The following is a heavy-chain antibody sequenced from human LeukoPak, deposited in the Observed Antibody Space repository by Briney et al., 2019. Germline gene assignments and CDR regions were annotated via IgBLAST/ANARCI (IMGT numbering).Heavy chain of an antibody. D-gene: IGHD5-12*01. CDR2: IGAASGGT. V-gene: IGHV3-23*01. CDR1: GFTFSGYA. CDR3: AKGGTSHDF. J-gene: IGHJ4*02. Sequence: GGSLRLSCAASGFTFSGYAMSWVRQAPGKGLEWVSTIGAASGGTYYADAVKGRFTISRDNSQNTLSLQMNSLRAEDTALYYCAKGGTSHDFWGQGTLVIVSS.